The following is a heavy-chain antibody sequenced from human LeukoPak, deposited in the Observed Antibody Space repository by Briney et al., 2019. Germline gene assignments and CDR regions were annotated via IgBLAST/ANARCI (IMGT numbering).Heavy chain of an antibody. J-gene: IGHJ4*02. CDR3: ARDPGIAVAGTYINYFDY. CDR1: GFTFSNAW. Sequence: GGSLRLSCAASGFTFSNAWMSWVRQAPGKGLEWVAVIWYDGSNKYYADSVKGRFTISRDNSKNTLYLQMNSLRAEDTAVYYCARDPGIAVAGTYINYFDYWGQGTLVTVSS. CDR2: IWYDGSNK. V-gene: IGHV3-33*08. D-gene: IGHD6-19*01.